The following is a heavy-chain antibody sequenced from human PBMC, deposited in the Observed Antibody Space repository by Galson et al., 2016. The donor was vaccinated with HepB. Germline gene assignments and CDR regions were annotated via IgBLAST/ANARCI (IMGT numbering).Heavy chain of an antibody. CDR1: GFSFSSFW. CDR2: TNEYGSIT. J-gene: IGHJ4*02. Sequence: LRLSCAASGFSFSSFWMHWVRQVPGKGLVWVARTNEYGSITDYADSVKGRFTISRDNPKNTLYLQMSSLRAEDTAVYFCARDVGGWGSYWGQGTLVTVSS. CDR3: ARDVGGWGSY. D-gene: IGHD3-10*01. V-gene: IGHV3-74*01.